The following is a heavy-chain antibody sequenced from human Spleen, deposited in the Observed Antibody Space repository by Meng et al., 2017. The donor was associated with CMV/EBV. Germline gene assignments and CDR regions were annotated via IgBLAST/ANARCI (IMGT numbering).Heavy chain of an antibody. J-gene: IGHJ3*02. CDR1: GFTFSIFA. CDR2: ISYDGSNN. Sequence: GGSLRLSCAASGFTFSIFAIHWVRQAPGKGLEWVAVISYDGSNNYYADSVKGRFTISRDNSKNTLHLQMNSLRADDTAIYYCARDFFPGGGSRQDAFDMWGQGTMVTVSS. V-gene: IGHV3-30*04. D-gene: IGHD3-16*01. CDR3: ARDFFPGGGSRQDAFDM.